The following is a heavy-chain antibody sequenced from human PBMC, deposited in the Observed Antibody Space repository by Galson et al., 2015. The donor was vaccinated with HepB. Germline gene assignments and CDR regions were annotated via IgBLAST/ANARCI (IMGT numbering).Heavy chain of an antibody. V-gene: IGHV1-18*04. CDR1: GYSFTSYG. Sequence: SVKVSCKASGYSFTSYGISWMRQAPGQGLEWMGWVSAYDGETDYERKFEGRVTMTTDTSTSTAYMELRSLRSDDTAVYDCARAVSGYTSTWYDDHWGQGTLVTVSS. CDR3: ARAVSGYTSTWYDDH. CDR2: VSAYDGET. J-gene: IGHJ4*02. D-gene: IGHD6-13*01.